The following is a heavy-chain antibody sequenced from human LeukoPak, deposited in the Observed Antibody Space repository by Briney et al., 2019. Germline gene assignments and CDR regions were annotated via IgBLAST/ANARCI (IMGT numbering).Heavy chain of an antibody. CDR2: MNPNSGNT. CDR1: GYTFTSYD. D-gene: IGHD1-26*01. V-gene: IGHV1-8*01. CDR3: ARVRYSGSYYFDY. Sequence: ASVKVSCKASGYTFTSYDINWVRQATGQGLEWMGWMNPNSGNTGYAQKFQGRVTMTRNTSISTAYMELRSLRSDDTAVYYCARVRYSGSYYFDYWGQGTLVTVSS. J-gene: IGHJ4*02.